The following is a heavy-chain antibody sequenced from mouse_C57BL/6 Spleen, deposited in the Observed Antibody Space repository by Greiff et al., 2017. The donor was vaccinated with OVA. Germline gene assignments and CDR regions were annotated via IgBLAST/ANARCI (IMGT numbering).Heavy chain of an antibody. J-gene: IGHJ4*01. CDR3: ARHGYGNFNAMDY. D-gene: IGHD2-10*02. Sequence: EVKLMESGGDLVKPGGSLKLSCAASGFTFSSYGMSWVRQTPDKRLEWVATISSGGSYTYYPDSVKGRFTISRDNAKNTLYLQMSSLKSEDTAMYYCARHGYGNFNAMDYWGQGTSVTVSS. CDR2: ISSGGSYT. CDR1: GFTFSSYG. V-gene: IGHV5-6*01.